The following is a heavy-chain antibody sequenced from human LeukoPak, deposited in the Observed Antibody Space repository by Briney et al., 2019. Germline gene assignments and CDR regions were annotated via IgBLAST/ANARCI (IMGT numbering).Heavy chain of an antibody. Sequence: PGGSLRLSCAASGITFINYAINCVRHARGEGVVWVSAISGSGGCTYYAGSEKGRFTISRDNSKNTLYPQMNSLTADDTAVYYCAKGDSSAYSPMDVWGTGTTVTVSS. D-gene: IGHD3-22*01. V-gene: IGHV3-23*01. J-gene: IGHJ6*04. CDR2: ISGSGGCT. CDR3: AKGDSSAYSPMDV. CDR1: GITFINYA.